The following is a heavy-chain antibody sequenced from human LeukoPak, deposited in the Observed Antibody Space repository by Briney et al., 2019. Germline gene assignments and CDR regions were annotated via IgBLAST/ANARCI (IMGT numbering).Heavy chain of an antibody. CDR2: ISYDGSNK. Sequence: GGSLRLSCAACGFTFSSYGMHWVRQAPAKGLEWVAVISYDGSNKYYADSVKGRFTISRDNSKNTLYLQMNSLRDEDTAVYYCAKERHYDFWSGYSLTTDYWGQGTLVTVSS. D-gene: IGHD3-3*01. CDR3: AKERHYDFWSGYSLTTDY. CDR1: GFTFSSYG. V-gene: IGHV3-30*18. J-gene: IGHJ4*02.